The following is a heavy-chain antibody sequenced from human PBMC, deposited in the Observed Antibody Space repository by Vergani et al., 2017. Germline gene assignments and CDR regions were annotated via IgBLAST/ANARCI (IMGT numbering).Heavy chain of an antibody. D-gene: IGHD6-13*01. CDR3: ASLYSSSWYGRGDFDY. J-gene: IGHJ4*02. Sequence: EVQLLESGGGLVQPGGSLRLSCAASGFTFSSYAMSWVRQAPGKGLEWVSVIYSGGSSTYYADSVKGRFTISRDNSKNTLYLQMNSLRAEDTAVYYCASLYSSSWYGRGDFDYWGQGTLVTVSS. CDR1: GFTFSSYA. CDR2: IYSGGSST. V-gene: IGHV3-23*03.